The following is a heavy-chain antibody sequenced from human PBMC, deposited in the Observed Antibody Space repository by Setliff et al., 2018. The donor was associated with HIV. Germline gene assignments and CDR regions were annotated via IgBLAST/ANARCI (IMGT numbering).Heavy chain of an antibody. CDR1: GYTFTSYG. Sequence: ASVKVSCKASGYTFTSYGISWVRQAPGQGLEWMGWISAYNGNTEYAQKFQGRVTMTTDTSTTIAYMELRSLRSDDTAVYYCARGHSSSWTWWFDPWGQGTMVTVSS. CDR3: ARGHSSSWTWWFDP. CDR2: ISAYNGNT. V-gene: IGHV1-18*01. J-gene: IGHJ5*02. D-gene: IGHD6-13*01.